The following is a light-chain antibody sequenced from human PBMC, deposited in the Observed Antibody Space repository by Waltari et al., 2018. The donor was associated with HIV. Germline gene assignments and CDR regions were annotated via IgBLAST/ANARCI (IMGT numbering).Light chain of an antibody. CDR1: TSDIGGYNY. CDR2: DVT. V-gene: IGLV2-8*01. Sequence: QSALTQPPSASGSPGQSVTISCTGTTSDIGGYNYVSWYQQHPGEAPRLIIYDVTKRPSGVPDRFSGSKSGNTASLTVSGLQAEDEAEYYCNSYAGSSKSYVCGTGTKVTVL. J-gene: IGLJ1*01. CDR3: NSYAGSSKSYV.